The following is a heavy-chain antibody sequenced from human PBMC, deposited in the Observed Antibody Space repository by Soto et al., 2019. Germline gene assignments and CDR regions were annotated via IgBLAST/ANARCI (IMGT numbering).Heavy chain of an antibody. CDR3: ASPRYYSSGATVDY. D-gene: IGHD3-22*01. Sequence: EVQLVESGGGLVQPGGSLRLSCAASGFTFSSYWMHWVRQVPGKGLVWVSRINSDGSSTSYADSVKGRFTISRDSAKNTLHLQMTSMRAEDTAVYDFASPRYYSSGATVDYWGQGTLVTVSS. V-gene: IGHV3-74*01. CDR1: GFTFSSYW. J-gene: IGHJ4*02. CDR2: INSDGSST.